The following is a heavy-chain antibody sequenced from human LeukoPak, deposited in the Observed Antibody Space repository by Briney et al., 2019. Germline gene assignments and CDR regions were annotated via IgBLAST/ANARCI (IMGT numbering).Heavy chain of an antibody. J-gene: IGHJ5*02. D-gene: IGHD3-22*01. CDR2: IYYSGST. V-gene: IGHV4-59*11. Sequence: SETLSLTCTVSGGSISSHYWSWIRQPPGKGLGWIGYIYYSGSTKYNPSLKSRVTISVDTSVSQFSLKLSSVTAADTAVYYCARLYDSSGYTNWLDPWGQGTLVTVSS. CDR1: GGSISSHY. CDR3: ARLYDSSGYTNWLDP.